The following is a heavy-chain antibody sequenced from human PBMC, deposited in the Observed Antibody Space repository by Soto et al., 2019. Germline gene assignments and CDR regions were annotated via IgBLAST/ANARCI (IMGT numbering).Heavy chain of an antibody. D-gene: IGHD3-10*01. CDR1: GFTVSSNY. CDR2: IYSGGST. V-gene: IGHV3-53*04. J-gene: IGHJ4*02. CDR3: ARARPFNYYGSGSYQYYFDY. Sequence: GGSLRLSCAASGFTVSSNYMSWVRQAPGKGLEWVSVIYSGGSTYYADSVKGRFTISRHNSKNTLYLQMNSLRAEDTAVYYCARARPFNYYGSGSYQYYFDYWGQGTLVTVSS.